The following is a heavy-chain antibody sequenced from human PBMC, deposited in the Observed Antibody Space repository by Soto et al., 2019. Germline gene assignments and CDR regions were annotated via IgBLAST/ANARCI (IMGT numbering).Heavy chain of an antibody. CDR2: IIPIFGTA. CDR1: GGTFSSYA. Sequence: ASVKVSCKASGGTFSSYAISWVRQAPGQGLEWMGGIIPIFGTANYAQKFQGRVTITADESTSTAYMELSSLRSEDTAVYYCARGPPNYDFWSGYYXYWGQGTLVTVSS. J-gene: IGHJ4*02. V-gene: IGHV1-69*13. CDR3: ARGPPNYDFWSGYYXY. D-gene: IGHD3-3*01.